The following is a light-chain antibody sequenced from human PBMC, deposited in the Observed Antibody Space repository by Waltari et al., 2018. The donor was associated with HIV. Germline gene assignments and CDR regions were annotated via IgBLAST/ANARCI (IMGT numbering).Light chain of an antibody. V-gene: IGLV1-40*01. CDR1: SSNIGAGYH. CDR2: GNS. J-gene: IGLJ1*01. CDR3: QSHDSSLSGYV. Sequence: QSVLTQPPSVSGAPGQRVTISCTGSSSNIGAGYHVHWYQQLPGTAPKLLIYGNSNRPSGVPDRFSGSKSDTSASLAITGLQAEDEADYYCQSHDSSLSGYVFGTGTKVTVL.